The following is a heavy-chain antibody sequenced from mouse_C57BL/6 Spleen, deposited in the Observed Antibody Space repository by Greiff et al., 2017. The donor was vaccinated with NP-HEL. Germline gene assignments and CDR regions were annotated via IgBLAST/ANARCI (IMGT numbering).Heavy chain of an antibody. CDR1: GFTFSSYT. CDR2: ISGGGGNT. J-gene: IGHJ2*01. Sequence: EVQVVESGGGLVKPGGSLKLSCAASGFTFSSYTMSWVRQTPEKRLEWVATISGGGGNTYYPDSVKGRFTISRDNAKNTLYLQMSSLRSEDTALYYCARQGELGRHYFDYWGQGTTLTVSS. D-gene: IGHD4-1*01. V-gene: IGHV5-9*01. CDR3: ARQGELGRHYFDY.